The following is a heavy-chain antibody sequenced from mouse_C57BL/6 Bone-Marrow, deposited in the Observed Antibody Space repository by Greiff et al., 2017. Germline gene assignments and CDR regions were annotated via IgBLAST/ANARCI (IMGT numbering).Heavy chain of an antibody. Sequence: VQLQQPGAELVKPGASVKLSCKASGYTFTSYWMHWVQPRPGQGLEWIGMIHPNSGSTKYNEKFQSKVTLTVDNSSSTAYMQLSSLTSKDSAVFYGAKETTVVATKYAMDYWDQGTSVTVSS. CDR3: AKETTVVATKYAMDY. D-gene: IGHD1-1*01. CDR1: GYTFTSYW. CDR2: IHPNSGST. J-gene: IGHJ4*01. V-gene: IGHV1-64*01.